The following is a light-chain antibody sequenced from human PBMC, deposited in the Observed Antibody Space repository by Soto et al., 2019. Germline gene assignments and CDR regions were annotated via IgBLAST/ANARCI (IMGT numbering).Light chain of an antibody. Sequence: DIRMTQSPSSLSASVGDRVTITCRASQSISSYLNWYQQKPGKPPRLLIYAASSLQSGVPSRFSGSGSGTDYTLTISSLQPEDFATYSCQQSYNSPQTFGRGTKVDIK. CDR3: QQSYNSPQT. CDR1: QSISSY. V-gene: IGKV1-39*01. CDR2: AAS. J-gene: IGKJ1*01.